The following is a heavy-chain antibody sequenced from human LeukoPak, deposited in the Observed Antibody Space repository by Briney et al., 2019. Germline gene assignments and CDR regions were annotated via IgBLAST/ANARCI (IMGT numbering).Heavy chain of an antibody. Sequence: GGSLRLSCAASGFTFSNFWMSWVRQAPGKGLEWVANIKQDASEKYYVDSVKGRFSISRDNAKNSLYLQMNSLRAEDTAVYSCARDSSSWYSYWGRGTLVTVSS. D-gene: IGHD6-13*01. CDR1: GFTFSNFW. V-gene: IGHV3-7*01. J-gene: IGHJ4*02. CDR2: IKQDASEK. CDR3: ARDSSSWYSY.